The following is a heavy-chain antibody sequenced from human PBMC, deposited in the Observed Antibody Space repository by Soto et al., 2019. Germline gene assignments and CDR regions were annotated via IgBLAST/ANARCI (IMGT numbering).Heavy chain of an antibody. CDR2: ISSSSRTI. D-gene: IGHD1-1*01. CDR3: ARDHTYWNSFDC. CDR1: GFTFSSYS. J-gene: IGHJ4*02. V-gene: IGHV3-48*02. Sequence: EVQLVESGGGLVQPGGSLRLSCAASGFTFSSYSMNWVRQAPGKGLEWVSYISSSSRTIYYADSVKGRFTISRDNAKNSLYLQMNSLRDEDTAVYYWARDHTYWNSFDCWGQGTLVTVSS.